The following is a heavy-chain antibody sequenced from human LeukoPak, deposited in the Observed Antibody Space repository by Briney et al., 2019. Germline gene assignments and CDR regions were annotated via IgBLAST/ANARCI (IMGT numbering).Heavy chain of an antibody. J-gene: IGHJ6*02. CDR3: ARLRSDYYYGMDV. V-gene: IGHV4-59*08. D-gene: IGHD2-15*01. Sequence: SETLSLTCTASGGSISSYYWSWIRQPPGKGLEWIGYIYYSGSTNYNPSLKSRVTISVDTSKNQFSLKLSSVTAADTAVYYCARLRSDYYYGMDVWGQGTTVTVSS. CDR1: GGSISSYY. CDR2: IYYSGST.